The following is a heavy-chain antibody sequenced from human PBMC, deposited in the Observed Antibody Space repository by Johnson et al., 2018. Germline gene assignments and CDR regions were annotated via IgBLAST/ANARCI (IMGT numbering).Heavy chain of an antibody. Sequence: QVQLQESGPGLVKPSETLSLTCTVSGGSISSSSYYWGWIRQPPGKGLEWIGSIYYSGSTYYNPSLKSRVTISVDTSKNQFSLKLSSVTAAGTAVYYCAGVGSRWSGYYYYYMDVWGKGTTVTVSS. V-gene: IGHV4-39*07. CDR2: IYYSGST. J-gene: IGHJ6*03. CDR3: AGVGSRWSGYYYYYMDV. CDR1: GGSISSSSYY. D-gene: IGHD3-3*01.